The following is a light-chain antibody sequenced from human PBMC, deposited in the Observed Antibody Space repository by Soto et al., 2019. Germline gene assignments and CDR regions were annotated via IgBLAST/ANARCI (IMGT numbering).Light chain of an antibody. CDR2: GAS. V-gene: IGKV3-15*01. CDR3: QQYNNWPPIT. J-gene: IGKJ5*01. Sequence: TQSPSPLSSSLVDIVTVTCRASRSLSNTLAWYQQRPGQAPRLLIYGASTRATGVPARFSGSGSGTEFALTIDRLQSEDAAIYYCQQYNNWPPITRGQGTRLEIK. CDR1: RSLSNT.